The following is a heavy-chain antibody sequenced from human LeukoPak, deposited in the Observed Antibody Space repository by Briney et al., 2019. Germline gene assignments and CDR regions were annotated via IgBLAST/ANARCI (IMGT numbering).Heavy chain of an antibody. J-gene: IGHJ5*02. CDR3: ASLSSYYDILTGYYNWFDP. D-gene: IGHD3-9*01. CDR1: GYTFTSYY. CDR2: IIPIFGTA. Sequence: SVKVSCKASGYTFTSYYMHWVRQAPGQGLEWMGGIIPIFGTANYAQKFQGRVTITTDESTSTAYMELSSLRSEDTAVYYCASLSSYYDILTGYYNWFDPWGQGTLVTVSS. V-gene: IGHV1-69*05.